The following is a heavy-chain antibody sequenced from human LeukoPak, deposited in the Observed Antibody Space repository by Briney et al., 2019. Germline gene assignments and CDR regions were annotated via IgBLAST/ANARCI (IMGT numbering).Heavy chain of an antibody. CDR1: GYTFTGYY. J-gene: IGHJ3*02. V-gene: IGHV1-2*02. CDR3: ARLWGKFDAFDI. CDR2: IYPNSGVT. Sequence: EASLKVSCKTSGYTFTGYYMHWVRQAPGQGLEWMGWIYPNSGVTNSPQKFQGRVTMTRDTSISTAYMELSSLRSDDTAVYYCARLWGKFDAFDIWGQGTMVTVST. D-gene: IGHD7-27*01.